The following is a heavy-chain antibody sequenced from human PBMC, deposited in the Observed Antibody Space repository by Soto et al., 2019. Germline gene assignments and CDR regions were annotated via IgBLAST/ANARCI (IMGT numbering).Heavy chain of an antibody. Sequence: SETLSLTCAVSGGSISSGGYSWSWIRQPPGKGLEWIGYIYHSGSTYYNPSLKSRVTISVDRSKNQFSLKLSSVTAADTAVYYCACSSSWLNWFDPWGQGTLVTVSS. V-gene: IGHV4-30-2*01. CDR1: GGSISSGGYS. CDR3: ACSSSWLNWFDP. J-gene: IGHJ5*02. CDR2: IYHSGST. D-gene: IGHD6-13*01.